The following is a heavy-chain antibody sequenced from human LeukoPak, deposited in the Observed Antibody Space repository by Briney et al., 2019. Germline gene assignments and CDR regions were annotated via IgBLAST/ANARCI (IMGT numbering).Heavy chain of an antibody. CDR3: ARVGGSYSAYSVDY. CDR1: GFTFSSYS. J-gene: IGHJ4*02. D-gene: IGHD1-26*01. V-gene: IGHV3-48*04. Sequence: GGSLRLSCAASGFTFSSYSMNWVRQAPGKGLEWVSYISSSSSTIYYADSVKGRFTISRDNAKNSLYLQMNSLRAEDTAVYYCARVGGSYSAYSVDYWGQGTLVTVSS. CDR2: ISSSSSTI.